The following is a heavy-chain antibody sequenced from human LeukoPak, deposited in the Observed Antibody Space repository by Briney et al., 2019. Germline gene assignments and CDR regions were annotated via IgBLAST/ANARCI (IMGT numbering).Heavy chain of an antibody. CDR2: MSYSGST. CDR1: GGSASSGSYY. CDR3: ARVFRTAAGSYFYYYGMDV. Sequence: SETLSLTCTVSGGSASSGSYYWSWIRQPPGKGLEWIGYMSYSGSTNYNPSLKSRVTISVDTSKNQFSLKLSSVTAADTAVYYCARVFRTAAGSYFYYYGMDVWGQGTTVTVSS. J-gene: IGHJ6*02. V-gene: IGHV4-61*01. D-gene: IGHD6-13*01.